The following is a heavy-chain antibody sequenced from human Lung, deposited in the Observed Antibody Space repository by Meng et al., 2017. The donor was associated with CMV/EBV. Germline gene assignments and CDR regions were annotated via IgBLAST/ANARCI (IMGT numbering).Heavy chain of an antibody. Sequence: SLKISCVASGFTFDKYAMHWVRQAPGKGLEWVSGISWNSDTIDYAASVRGRFTVSRDNAKHSLYLQVNSLRIEDTALYYCAKYSSAWYGGIDVDYWGQGALVXVSS. CDR1: GFTFDKYA. V-gene: IGHV3-9*01. CDR2: ISWNSDTI. CDR3: AKYSSAWYGGIDVDY. J-gene: IGHJ4*02. D-gene: IGHD6-19*01.